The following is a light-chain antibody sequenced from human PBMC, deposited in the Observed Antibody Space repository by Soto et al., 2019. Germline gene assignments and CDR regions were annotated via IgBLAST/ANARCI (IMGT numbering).Light chain of an antibody. V-gene: IGLV8-61*01. CDR1: SGSVSTAHN. CDR2: STS. CDR3: ALFMGNGIAV. J-gene: IGLJ1*01. Sequence: QAVVTQESSFSVSPGGTVTLTCGLISGSVSTAHNPNWDQQTPGQAPRTLIYSTSTRSSGVPDRFSGSILGNKAALTITGAQADDESDDYCALFMGNGIAVFGPGTKLTVL.